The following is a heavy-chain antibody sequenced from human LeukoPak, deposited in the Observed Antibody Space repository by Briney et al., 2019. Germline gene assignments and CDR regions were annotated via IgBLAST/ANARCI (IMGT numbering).Heavy chain of an antibody. Sequence: GGSLRLSCEASGFGFSSSWMSWVRQTPGKGLEWVADIDPTGGAIVYVDSVKGRFTISRDTSKSTAYLQMSGLRAEDSAAYYCARDAENGALDIWGQGTMVTVSS. J-gene: IGHJ3*02. CDR2: IDPTGGAI. CDR1: GFGFSSSW. V-gene: IGHV3-7*01. D-gene: IGHD1-1*01. CDR3: ARDAENGALDI.